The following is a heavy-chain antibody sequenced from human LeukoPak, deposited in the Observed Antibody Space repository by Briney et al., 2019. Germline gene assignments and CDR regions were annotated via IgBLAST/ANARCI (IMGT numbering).Heavy chain of an antibody. J-gene: IGHJ3*02. CDR2: ISWNSGSI. Sequence: PGRSLRLSCAASGFTFDDYAMHWVRQAPGKGLEWVSGISWNSGSIGYADSVKGRFTISRDNAKNSLYLQMNSLRAEDTAVYYCARVEGSSWYGAFDIWGQGTMVTVSS. V-gene: IGHV3-9*01. CDR1: GFTFDDYA. CDR3: ARVEGSSWYGAFDI. D-gene: IGHD6-13*01.